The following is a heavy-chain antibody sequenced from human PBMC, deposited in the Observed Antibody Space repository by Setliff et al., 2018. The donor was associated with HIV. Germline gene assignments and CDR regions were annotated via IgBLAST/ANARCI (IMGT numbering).Heavy chain of an antibody. V-gene: IGHV3-30*04. CDR3: AREKPAAIIRYYYMDV. CDR1: GFTFSTYA. D-gene: IGHD2-2*01. CDR2: ISFDGTDK. Sequence: GGSLRLSCAASGFTFSTYAMHWVRQAPGKGLEWVAVISFDGTDKYYADSVKGRFTISRDNSGNTVSLQMNSLRAEDTAVYYCAREKPAAIIRYYYMDVWGKGTTVTVSS. J-gene: IGHJ6*03.